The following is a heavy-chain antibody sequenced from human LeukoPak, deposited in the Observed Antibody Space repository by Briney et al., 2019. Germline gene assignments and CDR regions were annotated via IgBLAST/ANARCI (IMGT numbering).Heavy chain of an antibody. Sequence: ASVKVSCKASGGTFSSYAISWVRQAPGQGLEWMGWINPNSGGTNYAQKFQGRVTMTRDTSISTAYMELSRLRSDDTAVYYCARDLFPRPHYDSSGYQESYFDYWGQGTLVTVSS. D-gene: IGHD3-22*01. J-gene: IGHJ4*02. CDR2: INPNSGGT. V-gene: IGHV1-2*02. CDR3: ARDLFPRPHYDSSGYQESYFDY. CDR1: GGTFSSYA.